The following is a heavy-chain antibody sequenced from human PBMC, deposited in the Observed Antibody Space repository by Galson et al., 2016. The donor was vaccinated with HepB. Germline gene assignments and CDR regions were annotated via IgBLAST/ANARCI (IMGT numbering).Heavy chain of an antibody. J-gene: IGHJ4*02. D-gene: IGHD2-15*01. CDR1: GGSISGHF. CDR2: VYYSGET. CDR3: ARGRVVYY. V-gene: IGHV4-59*11. Sequence: SETLSLTCNVSGGSISGHFWSWIRQPPGRGLEWIGFVYYSGETNYNPSLKSRVTIPLDTSKNQFSLKLSSVTAADTAVYYCARGRVVYYWGQGTLVTVSS.